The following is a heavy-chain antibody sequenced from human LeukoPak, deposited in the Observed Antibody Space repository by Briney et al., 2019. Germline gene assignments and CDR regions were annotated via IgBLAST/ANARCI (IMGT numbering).Heavy chain of an antibody. Sequence: GGSLRLSCAASGFTFSSYEMNWVRQAPGKGLEWVSYISSSGSTIYYADSVKGRFTISRDNAKNSLYPQMNSLRAEDTAVYYCARDREDIVVVPAADSHYYYYYYMDVWGKGTTVTISS. CDR1: GFTFSSYE. CDR2: ISSSGSTI. J-gene: IGHJ6*03. D-gene: IGHD2-2*01. CDR3: ARDREDIVVVPAADSHYYYYYYMDV. V-gene: IGHV3-48*03.